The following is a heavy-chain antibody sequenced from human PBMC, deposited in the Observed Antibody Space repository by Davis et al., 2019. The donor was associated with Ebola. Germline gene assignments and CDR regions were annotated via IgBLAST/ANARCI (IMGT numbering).Heavy chain of an antibody. V-gene: IGHV1-8*01. D-gene: IGHD2-2*01. CDR3: ARGTYIVVVPAASYYYYGMDV. CDR2: MNPNSGNT. CDR1: GYTFTSYD. Sequence: ASVKVSCKASGYTFTSYDINWVRQATGQGLEWMGWMNPNSGNTGYAQKFQGRVTMTRNTSISTAYMELSSLRSEDTAVYYCARGTYIVVVPAASYYYYGMDVWGQGTTVTVSS. J-gene: IGHJ6*02.